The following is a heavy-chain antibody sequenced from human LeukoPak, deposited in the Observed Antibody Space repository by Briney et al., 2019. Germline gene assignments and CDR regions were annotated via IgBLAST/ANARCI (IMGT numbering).Heavy chain of an antibody. Sequence: GGSLRLSCAATGFTFRSYGMHWVRQAPGKGLEWVSYIQYDGSNQQYADSVKGRFTISRDNAKNSLYLQMNSLRAEDTAVYYCARVTLDYWGQGTLVTVSS. CDR2: IQYDGSNQ. CDR1: GFTFRSYG. J-gene: IGHJ4*02. V-gene: IGHV3-30*02. CDR3: ARVTLDY.